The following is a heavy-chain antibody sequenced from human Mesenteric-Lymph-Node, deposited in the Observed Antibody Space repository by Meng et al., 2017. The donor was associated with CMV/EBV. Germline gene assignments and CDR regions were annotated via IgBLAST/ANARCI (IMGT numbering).Heavy chain of an antibody. V-gene: IGHV3-49*04. CDR1: GFTLGDYG. D-gene: IGHD2-2*01. CDR2: IRSKTNDGTT. Sequence: GGSLRLSCTASGFTLGDYGVTWVRQAPGKGLEWVSFIRSKTNDGTTEYAASVKGRFTISRDDSKSIAYLQMNSLKTEDTAVYYCTKAAARGGFYYYGMDVWGQGTTVTVSS. CDR3: TKAAARGGFYYYGMDV. J-gene: IGHJ6*02.